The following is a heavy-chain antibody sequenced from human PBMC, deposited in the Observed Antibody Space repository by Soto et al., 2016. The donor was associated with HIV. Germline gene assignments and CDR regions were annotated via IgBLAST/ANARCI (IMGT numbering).Heavy chain of an antibody. J-gene: IGHJ4*02. Sequence: QVQLQQWGAGLLKPSETLSLTCTVYGGSFSGYYWTWIRQPPGKGLEWIGDINHSGSTIYNPSLKSRVTISVDTSKNQFSLRLSSVTAADTAVYYCARGRCSYSSGWFCYFDYVGPGNPGHRLL. D-gene: IGHD6-19*01. V-gene: IGHV4-34*01. CDR1: GGSFSGYY. CDR2: INHSGST. CDR3: ARGRCSYSSGWFCYFDY.